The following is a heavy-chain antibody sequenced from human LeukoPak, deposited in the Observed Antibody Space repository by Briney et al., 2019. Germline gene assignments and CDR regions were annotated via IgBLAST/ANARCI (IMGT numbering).Heavy chain of an antibody. Sequence: PGRSLRLSCAASGFTFSSYAMHWVRQAPGKGLEWVAVISYDGSNKYYADSVKGRFTISRDNSKNTLYLQMNSLRAEDTAVYYCARQIAVAGTAGDYWGQGTLVTVSS. CDR1: GFTFSSYA. J-gene: IGHJ4*02. CDR2: ISYDGSNK. CDR3: ARQIAVAGTAGDY. D-gene: IGHD6-19*01. V-gene: IGHV3-30-3*01.